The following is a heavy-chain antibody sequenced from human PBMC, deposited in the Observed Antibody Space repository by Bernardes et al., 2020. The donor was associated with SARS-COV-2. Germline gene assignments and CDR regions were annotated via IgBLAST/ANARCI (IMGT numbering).Heavy chain of an antibody. CDR2: IYYSGST. Sequence: SETLSLTCTVSGGSISSYYWSWIRQPPGKGLEWIGYIYYSGSTNYNPSLKSRVTISVDTSKNQFSLKLSSVTAADTAVYYCARVRGYIIHDYWGQGTLVTVSS. CDR3: ARVRGYIIHDY. D-gene: IGHD3-10*01. V-gene: IGHV4-59*01. CDR1: GGSISSYY. J-gene: IGHJ4*02.